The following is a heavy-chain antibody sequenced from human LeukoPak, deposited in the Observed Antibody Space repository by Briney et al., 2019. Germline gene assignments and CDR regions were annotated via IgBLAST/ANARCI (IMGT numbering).Heavy chain of an antibody. CDR3: AKAGYSSSWSFFNS. CDR1: GFTFSSYA. V-gene: IGHV3-23*01. J-gene: IGHJ4*02. CDR2: ISGSGGST. D-gene: IGHD6-13*01. Sequence: GGSLRLSCGVSGFTFSSYAMSWVRQAPGKGLECVSTISGSGGSTYYADSVKGRFTISRDNSKNTLSLQMSSLRAEDTAVYYCAKAGYSSSWSFFNSWGQGTLVTVSS.